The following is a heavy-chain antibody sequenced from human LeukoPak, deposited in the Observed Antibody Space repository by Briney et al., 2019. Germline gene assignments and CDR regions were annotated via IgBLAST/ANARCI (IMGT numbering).Heavy chain of an antibody. CDR3: ARAYLCYGLGSYYTL. V-gene: IGHV1-18*01. CDR1: GYTFTSYG. D-gene: IGHD3-10*01. CDR2: ISSYNGNT. J-gene: IGHJ4*02. Sequence: GASVKVSCKASGYTFTSYGISWVRQAPGQGLEWMGWISSYNGNTNYAQKVQGRVTMTTDTSTNTAYMELRSLRSDDTAVYYCARAYLCYGLGSYYTLWGQGTLVTVSS.